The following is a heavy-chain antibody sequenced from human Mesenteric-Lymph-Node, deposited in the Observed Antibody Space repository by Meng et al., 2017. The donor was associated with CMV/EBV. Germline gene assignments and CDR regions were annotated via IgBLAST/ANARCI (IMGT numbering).Heavy chain of an antibody. CDR2: INHSGST. CDR3: ARGSSYDILTGYFDY. J-gene: IGHJ4*02. V-gene: IGHV4-34*01. Sequence: QGQLNQWGEGLLKPSETLAVTCAVYGGSFSGYYWNWIRQSPEKGLEWIGEINHSGSTTYNPSFTSRIIISVDTSTNQISLNMSSVTAADTAVYYCARGSSYDILTGYFDYWGQGALVTVSS. D-gene: IGHD3-9*01. CDR1: GGSFSGYY.